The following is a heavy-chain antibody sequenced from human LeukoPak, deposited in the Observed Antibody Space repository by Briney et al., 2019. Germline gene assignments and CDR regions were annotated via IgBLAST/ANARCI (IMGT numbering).Heavy chain of an antibody. CDR2: IYYSGST. D-gene: IGHD5-24*01. CDR1: GGSISSGDYY. Sequence: SQTLSLTCTVSGGSISSGDYYWSWLRQPPGKGLEWIGYIYYSGSTYYNPSLKSRVTISVDTSKNQFSLKLSSVTAADTAVYYCARGPEMATIRSYWFDPWGQGTLVTVSS. J-gene: IGHJ5*02. V-gene: IGHV4-30-4*01. CDR3: ARGPEMATIRSYWFDP.